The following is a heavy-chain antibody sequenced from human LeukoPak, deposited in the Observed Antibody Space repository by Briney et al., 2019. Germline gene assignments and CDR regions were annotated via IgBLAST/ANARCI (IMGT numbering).Heavy chain of an antibody. CDR2: MSHSGTT. V-gene: IGHV4-39*01. Sequence: SETLPLTCTVSGGSISTTTYYWGWIRQPPGKGLEWVGSMSHSGTTYYNPSLKSRITISVDTSKNQFSLKLSSVTAADTAVYYCASNYYTSSFDNWGQGALVTVSS. CDR3: ASNYYTSSFDN. J-gene: IGHJ4*02. CDR1: GGSISTTTYY. D-gene: IGHD3-22*01.